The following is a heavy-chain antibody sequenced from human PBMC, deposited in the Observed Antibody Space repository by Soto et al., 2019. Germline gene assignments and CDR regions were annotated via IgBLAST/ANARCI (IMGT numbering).Heavy chain of an antibody. CDR1: GGSISSGGYY. D-gene: IGHD6-13*01. J-gene: IGHJ6*03. CDR3: ARRPGIAAANYYYYYYMDV. Sequence: SETLSLTCTVSGGSISSGGYYWSWIRQHPGKGLEWIGYIYYSGSTYYNPSLKSRVTISVDTSKNQFSLKLSSVTAADTAVYYCARRPGIAAANYYYYYYMDVWGKGTTVTVSS. CDR2: IYYSGST. V-gene: IGHV4-31*03.